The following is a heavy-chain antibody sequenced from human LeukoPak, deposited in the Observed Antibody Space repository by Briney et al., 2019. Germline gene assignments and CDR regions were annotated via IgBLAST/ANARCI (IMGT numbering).Heavy chain of an antibody. CDR1: GFTFSSG. CDR2: ISYDGNHK. CDR3: AKVTRIAAAFDAFDI. J-gene: IGHJ3*02. Sequence: PGGSLRLSCAASGFTFSSGMHWVRQAPGKGLEWVAVISYDGNHKYYGDSVKGRFTISRDNSRNTLYLQMNSLRAEDTAVYYCAKVTRIAAAFDAFDIWGQGTMVTVSS. V-gene: IGHV3-30*18. D-gene: IGHD6-13*01.